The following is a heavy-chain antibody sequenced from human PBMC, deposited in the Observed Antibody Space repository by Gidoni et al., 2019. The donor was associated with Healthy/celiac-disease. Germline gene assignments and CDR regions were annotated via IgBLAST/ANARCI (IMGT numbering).Heavy chain of an antibody. J-gene: IGHJ5*02. D-gene: IGHD2-15*01. CDR3: AREGGGYCSGGSCYTNWFDP. CDR1: VYTFTSYG. Sequence: QVQLVQSGAEVKKPGASVTVSCKASVYTFTSYGISCVRQAPGQGLEWMGWISAYNGNTNYAQKLQGRVTMTTDTSTSTAYMELRSLRSDDTAVYYCAREGGGYCSGGSCYTNWFDPWGQGTLVTVSS. CDR2: ISAYNGNT. V-gene: IGHV1-18*01.